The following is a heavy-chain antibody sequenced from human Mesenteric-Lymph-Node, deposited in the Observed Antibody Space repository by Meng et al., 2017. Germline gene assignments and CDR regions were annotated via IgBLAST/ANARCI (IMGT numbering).Heavy chain of an antibody. V-gene: IGHV4-4*02. Sequence: VAGPGLVRPSGTLSLTCAVSGGSISSANWWSWVRQPPGKGLEWIGETWHSGSTNYNPSLKSRVTISVDKSKNQFSLTLNSVTAADTAVYYCARDEDGYTFFEYWSQGTLVTVSS. CDR1: GGSISSANW. J-gene: IGHJ4*02. D-gene: IGHD5-24*01. CDR3: ARDEDGYTFFEY. CDR2: TWHSGST.